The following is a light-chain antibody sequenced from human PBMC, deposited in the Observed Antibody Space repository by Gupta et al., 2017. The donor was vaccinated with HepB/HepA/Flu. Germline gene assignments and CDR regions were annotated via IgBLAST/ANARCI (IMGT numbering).Light chain of an antibody. V-gene: IGLV1-47*01. J-gene: IGLJ2*01. CDR2: RHN. Sequence: QSMLTQPPSASGPPGQSVTISCSGGSSNIGDNHVYWYQQFPGTTPKLLIYRHNQRTSWVPDRFSAFKSGTSASLAISGLQAEDEADYYCAVWDDSLRGMLFGGGTKLTVL. CDR3: AVWDDSLRGML. CDR1: SSNIGDNH.